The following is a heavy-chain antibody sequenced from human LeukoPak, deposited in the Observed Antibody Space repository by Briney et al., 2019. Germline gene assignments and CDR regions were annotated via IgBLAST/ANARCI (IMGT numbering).Heavy chain of an antibody. J-gene: IGHJ5*02. CDR3: ARGRKTTVTTVWFDP. CDR2: IYASGST. CDR1: GGSISSGSYY. Sequence: SETLSLTCTVSGGSISSGSYYWSWIRQPAGKGLEWIGRIYASGSTNYNPSLKSRVTISVDTSKNQFSLKLGSVPAADTAVDYCARGRKTTVTTVWFDPWGQGTLVTVSS. D-gene: IGHD4-17*01. V-gene: IGHV4-61*02.